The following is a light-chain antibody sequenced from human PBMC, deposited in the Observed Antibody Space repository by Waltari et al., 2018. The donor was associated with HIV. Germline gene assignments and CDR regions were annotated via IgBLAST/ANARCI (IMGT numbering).Light chain of an antibody. CDR3: VLYMGSGTWV. V-gene: IGLV8-61*01. CDR2: STN. CDR1: SGSVSTSYY. J-gene: IGLJ3*02. Sequence: QTVVTQEPSFSVSPGGTVTLTCGLSSGSVSTSYYPSWYQQTPGQAPRTLIYSTNTRSSGVPDRFSGSIRGNKAALTITGAQADDESDYYCVLYMGSGTWVFGGGTKLTVL.